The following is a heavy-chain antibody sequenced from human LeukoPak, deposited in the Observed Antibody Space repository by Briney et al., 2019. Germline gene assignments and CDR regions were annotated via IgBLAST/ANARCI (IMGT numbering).Heavy chain of an antibody. J-gene: IGHJ4*02. D-gene: IGHD3-22*01. CDR2: IIPIFGTA. CDR1: GGTFSSYA. Sequence: SVKVSCKASGGTFSSYAISWVRQAPGQGLEWMGRIIPIFGTANYAQKFQGRDTITTDESTSTAYMELSSLRSEDTAVYYCAREPIYDSSGYTSPRFDYWGQGTLVTVSS. CDR3: AREPIYDSSGYTSPRFDY. V-gene: IGHV1-69*05.